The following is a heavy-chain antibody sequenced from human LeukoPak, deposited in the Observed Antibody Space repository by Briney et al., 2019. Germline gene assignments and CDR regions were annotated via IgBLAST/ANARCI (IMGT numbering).Heavy chain of an antibody. V-gene: IGHV3-23*01. J-gene: IGHJ6*03. CDR1: GFTFSSYA. CDR2: ISGSADST. CDR3: AKGRGFCSGGSCYYYYYIDV. Sequence: GGSLRLSWAASGFTFSSYAMSWVRQAPGKGLEWVSGISGSADSTYYADSVKGRFTISRDNSKNTLFLQMNSLRAEDTALYYCAKGRGFCSGGSCYYYYYIDVWGKGTTVTVSS. D-gene: IGHD2-15*01.